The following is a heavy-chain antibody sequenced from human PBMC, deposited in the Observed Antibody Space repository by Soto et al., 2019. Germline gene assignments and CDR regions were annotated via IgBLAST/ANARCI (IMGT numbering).Heavy chain of an antibody. V-gene: IGHV4-4*02. D-gene: IGHD2-8*02. CDR3: ARDLVRQGWFDP. CDR1: GGSISSSNW. J-gene: IGHJ5*02. Sequence: KPSETLSLTCAASGGSISSSNWWSWVRQPPGKGLEWIGEIYHSGSTNYNPSLKSRVTISVDKSKNQFSLKLSSVTAADTAVYYCARDLVRQGWFDPWGQGTLVTVSS. CDR2: IYHSGST.